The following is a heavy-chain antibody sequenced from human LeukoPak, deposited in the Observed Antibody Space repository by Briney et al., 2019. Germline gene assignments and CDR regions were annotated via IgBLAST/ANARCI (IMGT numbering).Heavy chain of an antibody. CDR3: AGYGGDWYPES. D-gene: IGHD6-19*01. CDR2: IYHSGNN. CDR1: GYSISSGYY. J-gene: IGHJ4*02. V-gene: IGHV4-38-2*02. Sequence: SETLSLTCTVSGYSISSGYYWGWIRQPPGKGLEWIGIIYHSGNNYYNPSLKSRVTISLDTSKNQFSLKLSSVTAADTAVYYCAGYGGDWYPESWGQGTLVTISS.